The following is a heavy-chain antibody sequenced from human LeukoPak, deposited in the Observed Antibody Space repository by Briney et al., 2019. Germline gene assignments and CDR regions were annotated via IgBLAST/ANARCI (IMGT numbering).Heavy chain of an antibody. V-gene: IGHV3-23*01. D-gene: IGHD3-16*02. Sequence: GGSLRLSCAASRFTFRTHAMIWVRQAPGKGLEGVSTISCSGANTCYADSVRIRCTISRYNAQDTLSLHMNSRRAEDTAVHYCEKERARYTNPYYLDYGGQGNVVSVSS. CDR2: ISCSGANT. CDR3: EKERARYTNPYYLDY. CDR1: RFTFRTHA. J-gene: IGHJ4*02.